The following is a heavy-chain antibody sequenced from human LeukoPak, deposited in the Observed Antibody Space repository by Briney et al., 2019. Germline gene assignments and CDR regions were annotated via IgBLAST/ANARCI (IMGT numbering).Heavy chain of an antibody. V-gene: IGHV3-48*03. CDR3: AELGITMIGGV. Sequence: GGSLTLSCAASGFTFSSYEMNWVRQAPGKGLEWVSYISSSGSTIYYADSVKGRFTISRDNAKNSLYLQMNRLRAEDTAVYYCAELGITMIGGVWGKGTTVTISS. CDR2: ISSSGSTI. D-gene: IGHD3-10*02. CDR1: GFTFSSYE. J-gene: IGHJ6*04.